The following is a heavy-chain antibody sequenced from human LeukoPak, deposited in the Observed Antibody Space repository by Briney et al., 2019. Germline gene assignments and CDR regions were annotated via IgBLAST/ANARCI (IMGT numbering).Heavy chain of an antibody. J-gene: IGHJ5*02. CDR3: ARLNTNCFDP. CDR2: ISSNGDYT. V-gene: IGHV3-64*01. Sequence: EGSLRLSCVASGFTFSSYSMYWVRRAPGKGLEYVSGISSNGDYTYYSNSVKGRFTISRDNFKNTLYLQMGSLRSEDMAVYYCARLNTNCFDPWGQGTLVTVSS. CDR1: GFTFSSYS. D-gene: IGHD1-1*01.